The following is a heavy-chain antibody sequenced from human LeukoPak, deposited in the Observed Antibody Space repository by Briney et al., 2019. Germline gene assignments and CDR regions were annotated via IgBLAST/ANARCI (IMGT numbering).Heavy chain of an antibody. V-gene: IGHV3-74*01. CDR1: GFTFSSYW. D-gene: IGHD5-18*01. Sequence: PGGSLRLSCAASGFTFSSYWMHWVRQAPGKGLVWVSRINSDGSSTSYADPVKGRFTISRDNAKNTLYLQMNSLRAEDTAVYYCARGYSYGKYYFDYWGQGTLVTVSS. CDR3: ARGYSYGKYYFDY. CDR2: INSDGSST. J-gene: IGHJ4*02.